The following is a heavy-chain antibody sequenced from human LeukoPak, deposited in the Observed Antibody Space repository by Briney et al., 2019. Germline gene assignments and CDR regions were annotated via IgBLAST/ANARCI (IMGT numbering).Heavy chain of an antibody. V-gene: IGHV3-23*01. CDR1: GFTFSSYA. CDR3: GRDFAEFWTGYPHY. J-gene: IGHJ4*02. D-gene: IGHD3/OR15-3a*01. Sequence: GGSLRLSCAASGFTFSSYAMTWVRQAPGKGLEWVSSISGNGGSTFYADSVKGRFTISRDDSKNTLYLQMNSLRTEDSAVYSCGRDFAEFWTGYPHYWGQGTLVTVSS. CDR2: ISGNGGST.